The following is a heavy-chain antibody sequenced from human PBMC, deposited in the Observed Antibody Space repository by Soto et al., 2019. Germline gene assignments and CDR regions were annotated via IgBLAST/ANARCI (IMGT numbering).Heavy chain of an antibody. CDR1: GYTFTSYY. V-gene: IGHV1-46*01. J-gene: IGHJ4*02. CDR3: ARNGGSIAAGANPYFDY. CDR2: INPSGGST. D-gene: IGHD6-25*01. Sequence: GASVKVSCKASGYTFTSYYMHWVRQAPGQGLEWMGIINPSGGSTSYAQKFQGRVTMTRDTSTSTVYMELSSLRSEDTAVYYCARNGGSIAAGANPYFDYWGQGTLVTVSS.